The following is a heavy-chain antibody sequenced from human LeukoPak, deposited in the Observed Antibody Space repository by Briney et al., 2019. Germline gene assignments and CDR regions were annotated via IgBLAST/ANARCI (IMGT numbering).Heavy chain of an antibody. J-gene: IGHJ4*02. Sequence: GGSLRLSCAASGFPVSNNYMIWVRQAPGKGREGVSVIYGGGNTYHADSVKGRFTISRDNSKHTLYLQMNSLRAEHTDVLLCARVCVSGLYCFDYWGQGTLVTVSS. V-gene: IGHV3-53*01. CDR3: ARVCVSGLYCFDY. D-gene: IGHD6-19*01. CDR2: IYGGGNT. CDR1: GFPVSNNY.